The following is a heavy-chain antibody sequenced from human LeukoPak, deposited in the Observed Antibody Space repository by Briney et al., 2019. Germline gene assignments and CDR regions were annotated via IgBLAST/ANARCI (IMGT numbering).Heavy chain of an antibody. D-gene: IGHD2-2*01. V-gene: IGHV1-69*04. J-gene: IGHJ5*02. CDR2: IIPILGIA. Sequence: SVKVSCKASGGTFSSYAISWVRQAPGQGLEWMGRIIPILGIANYAQKFQGRVTITADKSTSTAYMKPSSLRSEDTAVYYCARGGYQPLGFDPWGQGTLVTVSS. CDR3: ARGGYQPLGFDP. CDR1: GGTFSSYA.